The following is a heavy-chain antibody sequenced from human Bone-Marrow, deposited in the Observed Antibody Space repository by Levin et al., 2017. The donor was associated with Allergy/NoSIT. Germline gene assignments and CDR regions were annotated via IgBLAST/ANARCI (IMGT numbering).Heavy chain of an antibody. J-gene: IGHJ4*01. CDR2: ISDSGDST. CDR1: GFTFSTYA. Sequence: RGESLKISCAASGFTFSTYAMTWVRQVPGKGLEWVSSISDSGDSTYYAESVKGRFTISRDNSQSMLLLQLSSLRAEDTAVYYCVKGGWGSTFTYWGHGTLVTVSS. CDR3: VKGGWGSTFTY. D-gene: IGHD2-21*01. V-gene: IGHV3-23*01.